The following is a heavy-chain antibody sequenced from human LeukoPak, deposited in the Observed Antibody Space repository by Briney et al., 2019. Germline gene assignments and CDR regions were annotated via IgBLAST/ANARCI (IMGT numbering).Heavy chain of an antibody. Sequence: GGSLRLSCAASGFTFSSYSMNWVRQAPGKGLEWVSVIYSGGSTYYADSVKGRFTISRDNSKNTLYLQMNSLRAEDTAVYYCASPTVGYGYWGQGTLVTVSS. V-gene: IGHV3-53*01. CDR1: GFTFSSYS. D-gene: IGHD3-16*01. CDR3: ASPTVGYGY. CDR2: IYSGGST. J-gene: IGHJ4*02.